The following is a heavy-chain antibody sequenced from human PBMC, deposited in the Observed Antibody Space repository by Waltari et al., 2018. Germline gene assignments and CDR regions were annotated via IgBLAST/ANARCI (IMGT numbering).Heavy chain of an antibody. Sequence: QVQLVQSGAEVKKPGASVKVSCTASGYTFTSYDINWVRQAIGQGLEWMGWMNPNSGNTGYAQKFQGRVTMTRNTSISTAYMELSSLRSEDTAVYSCASLRRDGYNWADYWGHGTLVTVSS. V-gene: IGHV1-8*01. J-gene: IGHJ4*01. CDR2: MNPNSGNT. CDR1: GYTFTSYD. D-gene: IGHD5-12*01. CDR3: ASLRRDGYNWADY.